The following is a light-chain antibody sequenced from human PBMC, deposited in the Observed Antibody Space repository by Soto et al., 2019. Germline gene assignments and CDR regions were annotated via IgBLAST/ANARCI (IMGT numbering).Light chain of an antibody. CDR3: QKYYTAPET. V-gene: IGKV1-27*01. CDR2: AAS. CDR1: QGISSY. J-gene: IGKJ1*01. Sequence: DSQMTQSPSSLSASVGDRVTIPCRASQGISSYLAWYQQKPGKVPKVLIYAASTVQSGVPSRFSGSGSGTAFTLTISNLQPEDVATYYCQKYYTAPETFGQGTKVEIK.